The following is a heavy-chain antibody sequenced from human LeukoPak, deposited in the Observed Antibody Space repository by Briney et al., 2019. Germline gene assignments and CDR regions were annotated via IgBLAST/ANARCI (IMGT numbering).Heavy chain of an antibody. J-gene: IGHJ4*02. V-gene: IGHV3-43*01. Sequence: GGSLRLSCAASGFTFDDYTMHWVRQAPGKGLEWVSLISWEGGSTYYADSVKGRFTISRDNSENSLYPQTNSLRTEDTALYYCAKDSNYYGSGSLDYWGQGTLVTVSS. CDR1: GFTFDDYT. CDR3: AKDSNYYGSGSLDY. D-gene: IGHD3-10*01. CDR2: ISWEGGST.